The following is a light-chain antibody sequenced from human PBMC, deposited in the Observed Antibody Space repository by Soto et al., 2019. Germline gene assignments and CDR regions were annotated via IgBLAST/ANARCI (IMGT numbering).Light chain of an antibody. Sequence: EIVLTQSPATLSLSPGERATLSCRASQSVSSYLAWYQQKPGQAPRLLIYDASNRATGIPARFSGSGSGTDFTLTISRLEPEDFAVYYFQQRSNWPKKITFGQGTRLEIK. J-gene: IGKJ5*01. CDR3: QQRSNWPKKIT. V-gene: IGKV3-11*01. CDR1: QSVSSY. CDR2: DAS.